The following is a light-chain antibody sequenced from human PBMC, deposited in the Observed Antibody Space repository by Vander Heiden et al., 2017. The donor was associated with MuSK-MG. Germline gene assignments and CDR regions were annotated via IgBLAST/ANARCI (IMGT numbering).Light chain of an antibody. CDR3: QQDDIAPLT. CDR2: GAS. Sequence: VFTQSPGTLSLSQGERSTLSCRASQSISSTRLAWYQQKPGQAPRLLLYGASTRATGIPDRFSGSGSGTDFTLTITRLEPEDSAVYYCQQDDIAPLTFGGGTKVEMK. J-gene: IGKJ4*01. V-gene: IGKV3-20*01. CDR1: QSISSTR.